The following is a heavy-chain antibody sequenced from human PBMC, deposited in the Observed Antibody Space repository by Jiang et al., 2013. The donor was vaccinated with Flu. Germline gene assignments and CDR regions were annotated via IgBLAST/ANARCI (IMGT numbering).Heavy chain of an antibody. CDR3: ARGVFGVVKYYLDY. CDR1: GGSISSGGYY. J-gene: IGHJ4*02. CDR2: IYYSGST. Sequence: KPSQTLSLTCTVSGGSISSGGYYWSWIRQHPGKGLEWIGYIYYSGSTYYNPSLKSRVTISVDTSKNQFSLKLSSVTAADTAVYYCARGVFGVVKYYLDYWGQGTLVTVSS. V-gene: IGHV4-31*03. D-gene: IGHD3-3*01.